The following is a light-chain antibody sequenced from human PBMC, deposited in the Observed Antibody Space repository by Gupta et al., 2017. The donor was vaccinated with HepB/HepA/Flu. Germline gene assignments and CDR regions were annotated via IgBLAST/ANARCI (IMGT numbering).Light chain of an antibody. J-gene: IGKJ4*01. CDR1: QDISNY. Sequence: DIQMTQSPSSLSASVGDRVTIPCQASQDISNYLNWYQQKPGKAPKLLIYEASNLETGVPPRFSGSGSGTDFTFTISSLQPEDIATYYCQQYDNLPPFGGGTKVEIK. CDR3: QQYDNLPP. CDR2: EAS. V-gene: IGKV1-33*01.